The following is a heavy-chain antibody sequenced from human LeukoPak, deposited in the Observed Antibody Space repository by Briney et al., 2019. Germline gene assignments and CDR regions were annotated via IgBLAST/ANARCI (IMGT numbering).Heavy chain of an antibody. CDR1: GGSISSYY. J-gene: IGHJ5*02. Sequence: PSETLSLTCTVSGGSISSYYWGWIRQPPGEGLEWIGSIYYGGSTYYNPSLKSRVTISVDASKRQFSLKVTSVTAADTAVYYCARHVVVVPGRGFRHNWFDPWGQGTLVIVSS. CDR3: ARHVVVVPGRGFRHNWFDP. V-gene: IGHV4-59*05. D-gene: IGHD2-2*01. CDR2: IYYGGST.